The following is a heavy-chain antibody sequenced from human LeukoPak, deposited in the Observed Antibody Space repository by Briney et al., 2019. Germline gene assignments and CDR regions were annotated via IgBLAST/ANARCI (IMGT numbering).Heavy chain of an antibody. Sequence: PGGSLRLSCAGSRFTFSDYSTNWVRQAPGKGLEWVSYISRSSSIIYYADSVKGRFTISRDNAKNSLYLQMNSLRDEDTAVYYCARDPRAFDIWDQGTMVTVSS. CDR3: ARDPRAFDI. J-gene: IGHJ3*02. CDR2: ISRSSSII. V-gene: IGHV3-48*02. CDR1: RFTFSDYS.